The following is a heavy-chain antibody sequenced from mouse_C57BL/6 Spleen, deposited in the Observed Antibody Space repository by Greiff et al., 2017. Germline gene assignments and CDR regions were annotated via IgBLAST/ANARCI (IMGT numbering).Heavy chain of an antibody. CDR3: ARFYYGNPYYYARDY. D-gene: IGHD2-1*01. CDR1: GYSFTDYY. V-gene: IGHV1-26*01. J-gene: IGHJ4*01. Sequence: EVKLLESGPELVKPGASVKISCKASGYSFTDYYMNWVKQSHGKSLEWIGDINPNNGGTSYNQKFKGKATLTVDKSSSTAYMELRSLTSEDSAVYYCARFYYGNPYYYARDYWGQGTSVTVSS. CDR2: INPNNGGT.